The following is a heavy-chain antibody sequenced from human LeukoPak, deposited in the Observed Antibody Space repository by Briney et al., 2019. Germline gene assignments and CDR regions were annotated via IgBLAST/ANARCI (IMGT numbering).Heavy chain of an antibody. Sequence: GGSLRLSCTASGFTFGVYAMSWFRQAPGKGLEWAGFIRSKAYGGTTEYAASVKGRFTISRDDSKSIAYLQMNSLKTEDTAVYYCTRDSGYVGWFDPWGQGTLVTVSS. V-gene: IGHV3-49*03. CDR3: TRDSGYVGWFDP. D-gene: IGHD5-12*01. J-gene: IGHJ5*02. CDR2: IRSKAYGGTT. CDR1: GFTFGVYA.